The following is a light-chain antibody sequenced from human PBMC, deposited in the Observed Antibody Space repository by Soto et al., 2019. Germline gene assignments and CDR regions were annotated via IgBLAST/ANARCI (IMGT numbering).Light chain of an antibody. J-gene: IGLJ2*01. V-gene: IGLV2-8*01. CDR2: EVS. CDR1: SSDVGGYNY. CDR3: SSYAGNNNLI. Sequence: QSVLTQPPSASGSPGQSVTISCTGTSSDVGGYNYVSWYQQHPGKAPKLMIYEVSKRPSGVPDRFSGSKSGNTASLTVSGXQXXDEADYYCSSYAGNNNLIFGGGTKVTDL.